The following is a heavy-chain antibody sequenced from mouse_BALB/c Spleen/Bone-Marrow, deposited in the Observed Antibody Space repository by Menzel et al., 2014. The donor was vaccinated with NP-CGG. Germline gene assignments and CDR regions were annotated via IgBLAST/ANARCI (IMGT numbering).Heavy chain of an antibody. Sequence: LQQSGSELVRPGASVKLSCKASGYTFTSYWMHWVKQRPGQGLEWIGNIYPGSGSTNYDEKFKNKATLTVDTSSSAGYMQLRSLTSEDSAVYYCTRGDYPYFPMDYWGQRTSVTVS. D-gene: IGHD2-4*01. J-gene: IGHJ4*01. CDR2: IYPGSGST. V-gene: IGHV1S22*01. CDR3: TRGDYPYFPMDY. CDR1: GYTFTSYW.